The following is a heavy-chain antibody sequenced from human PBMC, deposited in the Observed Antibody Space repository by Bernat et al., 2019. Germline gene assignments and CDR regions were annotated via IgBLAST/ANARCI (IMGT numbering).Heavy chain of an antibody. CDR1: GFIFSSYN. V-gene: IGHV3-21*01. J-gene: IGHJ3*01. CDR2: ISSSSSYI. Sequence: EVQLVESGGGLVKPGGSLRLSCAASGFIFSSYNMNWFRQAPGKWLECVSSISSSSSYIYYADSVKGRLTISRDNAKNSLYLKMNSLRAEDTAVYYCARESQDIGVVIAAVDLWGQGTMVTVSS. D-gene: IGHD2-15*01. CDR3: ARESQDIGVVIAAVDL.